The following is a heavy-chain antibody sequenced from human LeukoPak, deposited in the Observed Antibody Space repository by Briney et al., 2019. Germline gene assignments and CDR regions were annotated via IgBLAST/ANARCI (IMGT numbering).Heavy chain of an antibody. CDR3: ARSGGGSRFDY. Sequence: SKTLSLTCTVSGFSISSDYYWGWIRQPPGKGLEWIGSMFHSGSTYYNPSLKSRVTISVDTSKNQFSLKLSSVTAADTAVYYCARSGGGSRFDYWGQGTLVTVSS. J-gene: IGHJ4*02. D-gene: IGHD2-15*01. V-gene: IGHV4-38-2*02. CDR1: GFSISSDYY. CDR2: MFHSGST.